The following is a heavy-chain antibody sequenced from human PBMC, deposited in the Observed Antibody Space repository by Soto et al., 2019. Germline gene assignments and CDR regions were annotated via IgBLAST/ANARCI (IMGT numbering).Heavy chain of an antibody. CDR3: ARVRYDILTGPYYYGMDV. CDR1: GFTFSSYW. J-gene: IGHJ6*02. D-gene: IGHD3-9*01. Sequence: GGSLRLSCAASGFTFSSYWMHWVRQAPGKGLVWVSRINSDGSSTSYADSVKGRFTISRDNTKNTLYLQMNSLRAEDTAVYYCARVRYDILTGPYYYGMDVWGQGTTVTVSS. V-gene: IGHV3-74*01. CDR2: INSDGSST.